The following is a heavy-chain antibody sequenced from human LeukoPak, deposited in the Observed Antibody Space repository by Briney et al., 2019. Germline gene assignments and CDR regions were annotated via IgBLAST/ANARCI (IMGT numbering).Heavy chain of an antibody. CDR3: ARSGPGYCSSTSCRPFDY. J-gene: IGHJ4*02. CDR1: GGSFSGYY. CDR2: INHSGST. V-gene: IGHV4-34*01. D-gene: IGHD2-2*01. Sequence: SETLSLTCAVYGGSFSGYYWSWIRQPPGKGLEWIGEINHSGSTNYNPSLKSRVTISVDTPKNQFSLKLSSVTAADTAVYYCARSGPGYCSSTSCRPFDYWGQGTLVTVSS.